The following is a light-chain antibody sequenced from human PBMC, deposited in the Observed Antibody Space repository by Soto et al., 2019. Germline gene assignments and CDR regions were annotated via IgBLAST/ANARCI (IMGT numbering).Light chain of an antibody. CDR2: EAT. J-gene: IGLJ1*01. CDR3: CSYAGGGTSRV. CDR1: SSDVGGYNY. Sequence: QSVLTQPASVSGSPGQSITISCTGTSSDVGGYNYVSWYQQHPGKAPKLRTFEATQRPSGVSHRFSGSRSGNTASLTISGPQAEDEADYYCCSYAGGGTSRVFGTGTKVTVL. V-gene: IGLV2-23*01.